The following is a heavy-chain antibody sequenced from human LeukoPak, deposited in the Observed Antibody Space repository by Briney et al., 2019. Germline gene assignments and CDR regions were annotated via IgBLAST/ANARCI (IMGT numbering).Heavy chain of an antibody. CDR3: ARGRHYYDSSDYYYEGDAFDI. J-gene: IGHJ3*02. CDR2: INPSGGST. V-gene: IGHV1-46*01. Sequence: ASVKVSCKASGYTFTSYYMHWVRQAPGQGLEWMGIINPSGGSTSYAQKFQGRVTMTRDMSTSTVYMELSSLRSEDTAVYYCARGRHYYDSSDYYYEGDAFDIWGQGTMVTVSS. D-gene: IGHD3-22*01. CDR1: GYTFTSYY.